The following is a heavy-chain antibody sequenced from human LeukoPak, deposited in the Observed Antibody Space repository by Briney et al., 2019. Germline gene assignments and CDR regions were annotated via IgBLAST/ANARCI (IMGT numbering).Heavy chain of an antibody. CDR2: ISASGGST. CDR1: GFTFSSYA. D-gene: IGHD6-13*01. J-gene: IGHJ4*02. V-gene: IGHV3-23*01. Sequence: GGSLRLSCAASGFTFSSYAMSWVRQAPGKGLEWVSAISASGGSTYYADSVKGRFTISRGNSKNTLYLQMNSLRAEDTAVYYCVWGKYSSSWLTGYYWGQGTLVTVSS. CDR3: VWGKYSSSWLTGYY.